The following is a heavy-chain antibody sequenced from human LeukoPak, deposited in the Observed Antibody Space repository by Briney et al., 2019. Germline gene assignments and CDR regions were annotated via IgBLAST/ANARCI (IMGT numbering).Heavy chain of an antibody. CDR3: ARDPEGYYDSGGRDY. CDR1: GFTVSSNY. CDR2: IYSGGST. V-gene: IGHV3-53*01. Sequence: GGSLRLSCAASGFTVSSNYMSWVRQAPGKGLEWVSVIYSGGSTYYADSVKGRFTISRDNSKNTLYLQMNSLRAEDTAVYYCARDPEGYYDSGGRDYWGQGTLVTVSS. J-gene: IGHJ4*02. D-gene: IGHD3-22*01.